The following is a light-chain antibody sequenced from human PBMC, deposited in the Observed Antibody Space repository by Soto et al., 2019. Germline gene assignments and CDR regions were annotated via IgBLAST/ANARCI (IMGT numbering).Light chain of an antibody. J-gene: IGKJ4*01. V-gene: IGKV3-11*01. Sequence: EIFLTQSPDTLSLSPGERATLTCRAGQSVTNYIAWYQQRPGQAPRLLIYDASNRATGVPDRFSGGGSGTDFTLTISRLEPEDFAVYYCQQFSSYPLTFGGGTKVDIK. CDR2: DAS. CDR3: QQFSSYPLT. CDR1: QSVTNY.